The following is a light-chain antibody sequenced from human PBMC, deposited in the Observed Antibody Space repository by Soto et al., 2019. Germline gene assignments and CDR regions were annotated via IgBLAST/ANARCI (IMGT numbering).Light chain of an antibody. CDR2: DVS. CDR3: SSYVGTNTVV. V-gene: IGLV2-8*01. J-gene: IGLJ2*01. Sequence: QSALTQPPSASGSPGQSVTISCTGTSNDIGGYNSVSWYQQHPGKAPKLMISDVSKRPSGVPDRFSGSKSGNTASLTVSGLHADDEADYYCSSYVGTNTVVFGGGTKLTVL. CDR1: SNDIGGYNS.